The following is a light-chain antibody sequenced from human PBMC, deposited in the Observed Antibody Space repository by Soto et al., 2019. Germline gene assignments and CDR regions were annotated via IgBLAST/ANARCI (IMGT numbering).Light chain of an antibody. CDR3: CSYTSSSTRV. Sequence: QSVLTQPASVSGSPGQSITISCTGTSSDIGGYDYVSWYQRHPGKAPKLIIYEVKNRPSGVSNRFSGSKSGNTASLTISGLQAEDEADYYCCSYTSSSTRVFGGGTKLTVL. V-gene: IGLV2-14*01. CDR2: EVK. J-gene: IGLJ3*02. CDR1: SSDIGGYDY.